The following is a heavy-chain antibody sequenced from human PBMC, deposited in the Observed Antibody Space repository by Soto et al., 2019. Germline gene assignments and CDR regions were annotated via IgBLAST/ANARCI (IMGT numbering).Heavy chain of an antibody. CDR1: GGSISRSSCY. CDR3: ARHDYGGFGL. D-gene: IGHD4-17*01. J-gene: IGHJ4*02. Sequence: QLQLQESGPGLVKPSETLSLTCTVSGGSISRSSCYWGWIRQPPGKGLQWIGSVYYSGSTYYNPSLMNRVTITVDTAMNQFSLKLSSVNAADTAVYYCARHDYGGFGLWGQGTLVTVSS. V-gene: IGHV4-39*01. CDR2: VYYSGST.